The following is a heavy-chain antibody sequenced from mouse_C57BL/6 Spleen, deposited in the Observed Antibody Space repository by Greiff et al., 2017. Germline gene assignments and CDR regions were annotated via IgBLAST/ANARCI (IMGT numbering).Heavy chain of an antibody. J-gene: IGHJ4*01. CDR2: IYPGNSDT. Sequence: VQLQQSGTVLARPGASVKMSCKTSGYTFTSYWMHWVKQRPGQGLEWIGAIYPGNSDTSYNQKFKGKANLTAVTSASTAYMELSSLTNEDSAVYYCTRPFYYAMDYWGQGTSVTVSS. CDR1: GYTFTSYW. V-gene: IGHV1-5*01. CDR3: TRPFYYAMDY.